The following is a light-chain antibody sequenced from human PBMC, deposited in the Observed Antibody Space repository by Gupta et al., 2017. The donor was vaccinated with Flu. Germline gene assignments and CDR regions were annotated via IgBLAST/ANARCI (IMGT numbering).Light chain of an antibody. CDR1: NIGTKT. CDR2: DDS. V-gene: IGLV3-21*02. CDR3: QVWDSSSEHWV. Sequence: SYVLTQAPWVSVAPGQTARVTCGGNNIGTKTVHWYRQKPGQAPVLVVYDDSDRATGIPGRFSGSNSGNTATLTIARVEAGDEADYYCQVWDSSSEHWVFGGGTKLTAL. J-gene: IGLJ3*02.